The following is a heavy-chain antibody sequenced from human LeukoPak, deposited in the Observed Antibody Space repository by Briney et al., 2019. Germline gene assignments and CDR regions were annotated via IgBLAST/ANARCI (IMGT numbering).Heavy chain of an antibody. CDR1: GDSVSSSYY. V-gene: IGHV4-39*02. J-gene: IGHJ4*02. CDR3: ASDGPWKSDC. CDR2: ICSGGNT. D-gene: IGHD1-1*01. Sequence: SETLSLTCTVSGDSVSSSYYWGWIRQPPGKGLEWIGSICSGGNTCYNPSLKSRVTISADSSKNHFFLQLTSATAADTAVYFCASDGPWKSDCWGQGILVTVSS.